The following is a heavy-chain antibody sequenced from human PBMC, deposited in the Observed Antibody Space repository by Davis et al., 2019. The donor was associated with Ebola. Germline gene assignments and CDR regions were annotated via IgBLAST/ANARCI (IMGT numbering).Heavy chain of an antibody. CDR3: ARVGCTGGVCYTLDY. CDR1: GYTFTGYY. Sequence: ASVKVSCKASGYTFTGYYMHWVRQAPGQGLEWMGWINPNSGGTNYAQKFQGWVTMTRDTSISTAYMELSRLRSDDTAVYYCARVGCTGGVCYTLDYWGQGTLVTVSS. CDR2: INPNSGGT. D-gene: IGHD2-8*02. V-gene: IGHV1-2*04. J-gene: IGHJ4*02.